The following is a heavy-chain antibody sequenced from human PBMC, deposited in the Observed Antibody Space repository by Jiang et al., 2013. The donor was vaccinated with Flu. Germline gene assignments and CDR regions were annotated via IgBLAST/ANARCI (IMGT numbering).Heavy chain of an antibody. V-gene: IGHV4-30-4*01. CDR1: SSGDYY. D-gene: IGHD3-22*01. Sequence: SSGDYYWSWIRQPPGKGLEWIGYIYYSGSTYYNPSLKSRVTISVDTSKNQFSLKLSSVTAADTAVYYCARGLTYYYDSSGPHGGFDPWGQGTLVTVSS. J-gene: IGHJ5*02. CDR3: ARGLTYYYDSSGPHGGFDP. CDR2: IYYSGST.